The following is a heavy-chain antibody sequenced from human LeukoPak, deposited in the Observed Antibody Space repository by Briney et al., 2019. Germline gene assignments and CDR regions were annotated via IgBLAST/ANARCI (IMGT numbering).Heavy chain of an antibody. J-gene: IGHJ4*02. CDR2: IYHSGST. CDR3: ARGGGYASPIGY. D-gene: IGHD5-12*01. CDR1: GGSISTYY. V-gene: IGHV4-59*01. Sequence: SETLSLTCTLSGGSISTYYWSWIRQPPGKGLGWIGYIYHSGSTNYNPSLKSRVTISVDTSKNQFSLKLSSVTAADAAVYYCARGGGYASPIGYWGQGALVTVSS.